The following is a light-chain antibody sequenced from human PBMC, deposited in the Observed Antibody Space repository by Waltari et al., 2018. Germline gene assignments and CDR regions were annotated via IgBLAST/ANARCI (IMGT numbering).Light chain of an antibody. CDR3: CSFAGRTTFVA. J-gene: IGLJ2*01. CDR2: EVN. Sequence: GQSITISCTGTSSDVGSYNLVSWYQQYPGKAPKLIIYEVNERPSGVSDRFSGSKSGKKASLTISALQAEDEADYYCCSFAGRTTFVAFGGGTKLTVL. CDR1: SSDVGSYNL. V-gene: IGLV2-23*02.